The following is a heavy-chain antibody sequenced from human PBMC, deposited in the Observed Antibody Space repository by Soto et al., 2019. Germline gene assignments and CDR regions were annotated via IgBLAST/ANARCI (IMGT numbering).Heavy chain of an antibody. J-gene: IGHJ4*01. CDR1: GFTFSNYA. D-gene: IGHD3-10*01. CDR3: PKGSAFECQGAIFYPFDH. V-gene: IGHV3-23*01. CDR2: VIGSGVNV. Sequence: GGSLRLSCTASGFTFSNYAINWVRLAPGKRLEWVSSVIGSGVNVFYADSVKGRFTISRDNSKNTVYLEMNSLRADDTAEYFCPKGSAFECQGAIFYPFDHWAEDPWSPHPQ.